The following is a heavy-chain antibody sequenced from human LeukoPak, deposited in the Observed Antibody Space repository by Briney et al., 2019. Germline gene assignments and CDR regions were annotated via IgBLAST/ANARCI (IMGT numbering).Heavy chain of an antibody. Sequence: GGSLRLSCDASGVSISDYYMSWIRQSPGKGLEWISYITSGAGSTKYADSVKGRFTISRDKAKNSVALQLNSLRAEDTAVYYCTRDRRGTYYAFESWGQGTLVTVSS. CDR2: ITSGAGST. V-gene: IGHV3-11*01. J-gene: IGHJ4*02. CDR3: TRDRRGTYYAFES. CDR1: GVSISDYY. D-gene: IGHD3-16*01.